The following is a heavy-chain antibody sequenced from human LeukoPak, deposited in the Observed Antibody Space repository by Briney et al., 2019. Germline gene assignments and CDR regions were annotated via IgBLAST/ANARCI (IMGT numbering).Heavy chain of an antibody. CDR3: ARALTITIFGVVRRRGWFDP. J-gene: IGHJ5*02. Sequence: GASVKVSCKASGYTFNSYYMHWVRQAPGQGLEWMGIINPSGCSTSYAQKFQGRVTMTRDTSTSTVYMELSSLRSEDTAVYYCARALTITIFGVVRRRGWFDPWGQGTLVTVSS. V-gene: IGHV1-46*02. CDR1: GYTFNSYY. D-gene: IGHD3-3*01. CDR2: INPSGCST.